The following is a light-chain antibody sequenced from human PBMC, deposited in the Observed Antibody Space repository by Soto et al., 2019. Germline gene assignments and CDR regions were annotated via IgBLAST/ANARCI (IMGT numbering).Light chain of an antibody. Sequence: EMVMTQSPATLSVSPGERATLSCRASQSVSSNLVWYQQKPGQAPRLLIYGASSRATGVPVRFSGSGSGTEFTLTIDSLQSEDFAVYYCLQHNNWWTFGQGTKVDIK. CDR2: GAS. CDR3: LQHNNWWT. CDR1: QSVSSN. J-gene: IGKJ1*01. V-gene: IGKV3-15*01.